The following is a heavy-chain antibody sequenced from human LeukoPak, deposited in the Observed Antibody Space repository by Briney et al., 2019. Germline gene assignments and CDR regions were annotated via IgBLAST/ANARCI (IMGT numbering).Heavy chain of an antibody. CDR1: GFTFSNYA. CDR2: ISGSGDNT. J-gene: IGHJ4*02. Sequence: GGSLRLSCAASGFTFSNYAMAWVRQAPGKGLDWVSTISGSGDNTYFADSVKGRFTISRDNSKNTLSLQMNSLRAEDTAVYYCAKDPYCGGDCYQYYFDYWGQETLVTVSS. D-gene: IGHD2-21*02. CDR3: AKDPYCGGDCYQYYFDY. V-gene: IGHV3-23*01.